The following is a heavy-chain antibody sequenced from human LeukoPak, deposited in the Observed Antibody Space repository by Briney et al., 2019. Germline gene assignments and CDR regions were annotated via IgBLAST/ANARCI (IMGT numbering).Heavy chain of an antibody. J-gene: IGHJ4*02. D-gene: IGHD4-23*01. Sequence: GGSLRLSCAASGFTFNMYWMTWVRQAPGKGLESVAYISKDGSDKYYVDSVKGRFTVSRDNAKNSLYLQMNSLRAEDTAVYYCARDAGYGGNSDYWGQGTLVTVSS. CDR2: ISKDGSDK. V-gene: IGHV3-7*01. CDR3: ARDAGYGGNSDY. CDR1: GFTFNMYW.